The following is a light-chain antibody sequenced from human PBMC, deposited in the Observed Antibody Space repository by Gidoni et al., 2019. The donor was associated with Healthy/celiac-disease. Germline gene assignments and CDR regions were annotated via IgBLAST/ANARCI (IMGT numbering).Light chain of an antibody. CDR2: GAS. CDR3: QQYNNWPAIT. J-gene: IGKJ5*01. Sequence: EIVMTQSPATLSVSPGERATLSCRASQSVSSNLAWYQQKPGQAPRLLIYGASPRATGIPARFSGSGSGTEFTLTIRSLQSEDFAVYYCQQYNNWPAITCGQGTRLEIK. CDR1: QSVSSN. V-gene: IGKV3-15*01.